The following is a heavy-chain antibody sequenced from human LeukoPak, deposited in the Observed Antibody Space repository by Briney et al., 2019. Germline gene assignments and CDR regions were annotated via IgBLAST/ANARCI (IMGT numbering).Heavy chain of an antibody. CDR1: GYTFNGYY. CDR3: ARDQDLGNWFDP. CDR2: INPSSGGT. V-gene: IGHV1-2*02. Sequence: ASVKVSCKASGYTFNGYYMHWVRQAPGQGLEWMGWINPSSGGTNYAQKFQGRVTMTRDTSISTAYMELSRLRSDDTAVYYCARDQDLGNWFDPWGQGTLVTVSS. J-gene: IGHJ5*02.